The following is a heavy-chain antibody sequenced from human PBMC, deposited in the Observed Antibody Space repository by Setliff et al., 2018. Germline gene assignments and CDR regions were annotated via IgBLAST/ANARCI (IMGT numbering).Heavy chain of an antibody. V-gene: IGHV4-61*09. CDR2: IYTSGST. CDR3: ASSFGYSYGGYYYYGMDV. D-gene: IGHD5-18*01. J-gene: IGHJ6*02. Sequence: SETLSLTCTVSGGSISSGSYYWSWIRQPAGKGLEWIGHIYTSGSTNYNPSLKSRVTISVDTSKNQFSLKLSSVTAADTAVYYCASSFGYSYGGYYYYGMDVWSQGTTVTVSS. CDR1: GGSISSGSYY.